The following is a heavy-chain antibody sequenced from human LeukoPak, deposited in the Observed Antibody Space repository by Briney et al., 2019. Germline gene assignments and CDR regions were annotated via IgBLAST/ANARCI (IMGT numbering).Heavy chain of an antibody. CDR2: IYYSGST. CDR1: GGSISSGGYY. D-gene: IGHD4-11*01. CDR3: ARETTVTSYAFDI. V-gene: IGHV4-31*03. Sequence: PSQTLSLTCTVSGGSISSGGYYWSWIRQHPGKGLEWIGYIYYSGSTYYNPSLKSRVTISVDTSKNQFSLKLSSVTAADTAVYYCARETTVTSYAFDIWGQGTMVTVSS. J-gene: IGHJ3*02.